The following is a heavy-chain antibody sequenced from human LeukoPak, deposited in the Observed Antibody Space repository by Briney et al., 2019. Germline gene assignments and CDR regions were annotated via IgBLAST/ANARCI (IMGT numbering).Heavy chain of an antibody. J-gene: IGHJ4*02. CDR1: GGTFSSYA. CDR3: ARGSIVVVPAAEYYFDY. D-gene: IGHD2-2*01. CDR2: IIPIFGTA. V-gene: IGHV1-69*05. Sequence: SVKVSCKASGGTFSSYAISWVRQAPGQGLEWMGGIIPIFGTANYAQKFQGRVTITTDESTSTAYMELSSLRSEGTAVYYCARGSIVVVPAAEYYFDYWGQGTLVTVSS.